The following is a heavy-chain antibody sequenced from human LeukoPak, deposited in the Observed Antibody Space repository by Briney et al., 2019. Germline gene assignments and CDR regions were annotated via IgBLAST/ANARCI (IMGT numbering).Heavy chain of an antibody. J-gene: IGHJ4*02. Sequence: GGSLRLSCAASGFTFSSYAMSWVRQAPGKGLEWVSAISGSGDRTDYADSVKGRFTISRDNSKSTLYLQMNSLRAEDTAVYYCAKVGLGGAYYDSWGQGTLGTVSS. D-gene: IGHD1-26*01. CDR2: ISGSGDRT. V-gene: IGHV3-23*01. CDR1: GFTFSSYA. CDR3: AKVGLGGAYYDS.